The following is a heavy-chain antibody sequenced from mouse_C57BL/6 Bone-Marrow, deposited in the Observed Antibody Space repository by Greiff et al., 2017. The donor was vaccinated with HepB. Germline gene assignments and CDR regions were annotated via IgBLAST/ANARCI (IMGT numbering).Heavy chain of an antibody. J-gene: IGHJ1*03. V-gene: IGHV3-6*01. CDR1: GYSITSGYY. Sequence: EVKLMESGPGLVKPSQSLSLTCSVTGYSITSGYYWNWIRQFPGNKLEWMGYISYDGSNNYNPSLKNRISITRDTSKNQFFLKLNSVTTEDTATYYCARAYDYDRYWYFDVWGTGTTVTVSS. CDR3: ARAYDYDRYWYFDV. D-gene: IGHD2-4*01. CDR2: ISYDGSN.